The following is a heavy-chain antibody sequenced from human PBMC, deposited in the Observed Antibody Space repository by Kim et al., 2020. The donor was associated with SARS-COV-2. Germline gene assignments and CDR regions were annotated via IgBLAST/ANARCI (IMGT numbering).Heavy chain of an antibody. CDR3: TTLGPFSSGSAFDI. V-gene: IGHV3-15*01. D-gene: IGHD3-22*01. Sequence: GGSLRLSCAASGFTFSNAWMSWVRQAPGKGLEWVGRIKSKTDGGTTDYAAPVKGRFTISRDDSKNTLYLQMNSLKTEDTAVYYCTTLGPFSSGSAFDIWGQGTMVTVSS. CDR2: IKSKTDGGTT. CDR1: GFTFSNAW. J-gene: IGHJ3*02.